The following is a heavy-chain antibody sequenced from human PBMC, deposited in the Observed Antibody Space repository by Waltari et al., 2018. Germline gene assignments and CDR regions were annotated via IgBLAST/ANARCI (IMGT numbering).Heavy chain of an antibody. CDR1: GYTFTRYA. Sequence: QVQLVQSGAEVKKPGASVKVYGKASGYTFTRYAMQWVRQAAGQRLEWRGWINAGNGNTKYSQKFQGRVTITRDTSASTAYMELSSLRSEDTAVYYCARDGVGASDYWGQGTLVTVSS. D-gene: IGHD1-26*01. CDR3: ARDGVGASDY. J-gene: IGHJ4*02. CDR2: INAGNGNT. V-gene: IGHV1-3*01.